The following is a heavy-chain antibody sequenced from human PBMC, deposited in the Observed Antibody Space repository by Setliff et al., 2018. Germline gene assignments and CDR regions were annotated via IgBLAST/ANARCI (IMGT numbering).Heavy chain of an antibody. V-gene: IGHV1-18*01. Sequence: GASVKVSCKSSGFTFTDYGITWVRQVPGQGLEWMGWINNYNFNTQYAQKFQGRVTVTTDTSTTTAYMGLRSLRADGTAVYYCARINFYVSSGYYYAPELWGQGTTVTVSS. CDR1: GFTFTDYG. CDR2: INNYNFNT. D-gene: IGHD3-22*01. CDR3: ARINFYVSSGYYYAPEL. J-gene: IGHJ4*02.